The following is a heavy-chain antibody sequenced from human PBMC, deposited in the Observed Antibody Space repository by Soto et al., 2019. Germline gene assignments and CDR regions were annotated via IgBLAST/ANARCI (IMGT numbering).Heavy chain of an antibody. V-gene: IGHV3-64D*08. Sequence: GGSLRLSCSASGFTFSSYAMHWVRQAPGKGLEYVSAISSNGGSTYYADSVKGRFTISRDNSKNTLYLQMSSLRAEDTSVYYCVKDALRYFDWLQNWFDPWGQGTLVTAPQ. CDR2: ISSNGGST. CDR1: GFTFSSYA. CDR3: VKDALRYFDWLQNWFDP. D-gene: IGHD3-9*01. J-gene: IGHJ5*02.